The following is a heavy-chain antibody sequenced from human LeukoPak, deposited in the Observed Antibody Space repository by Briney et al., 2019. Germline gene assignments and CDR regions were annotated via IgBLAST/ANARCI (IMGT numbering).Heavy chain of an antibody. V-gene: IGHV3-33*01. Sequence: GGSLRLSCAASGFTFSSYGMHWVRQAPGKGLEWVAVIWYDGSNKYYADSVKGRFTISRDNSKNTLYLQMNSLRAEDTAVYYCARGVDYGGNSCVDYWGQGTLVTVSS. CDR1: GFTFSSYG. D-gene: IGHD4-23*01. CDR3: ARGVDYGGNSCVDY. CDR2: IWYDGSNK. J-gene: IGHJ4*02.